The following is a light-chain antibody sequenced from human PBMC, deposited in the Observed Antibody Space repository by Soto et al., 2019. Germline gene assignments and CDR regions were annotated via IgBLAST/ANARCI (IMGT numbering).Light chain of an antibody. CDR2: AAS. Sequence: IQMTQSPSSLSASVGDRVTITCRASQGISSYLAWYQQKPGKAPKLLIYAASTLQSGVPSRFSGSGSGTDFTLTISCLQSEDFATYYCQQYYSYPYTFGQGTKVDIK. CDR3: QQYYSYPYT. CDR1: QGISSY. J-gene: IGKJ2*01. V-gene: IGKV1-8*01.